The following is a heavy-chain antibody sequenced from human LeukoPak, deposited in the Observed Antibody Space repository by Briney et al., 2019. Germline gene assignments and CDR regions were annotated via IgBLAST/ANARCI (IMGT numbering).Heavy chain of an antibody. Sequence: ASVKVSCKASGYTFTSYYMHWVRQAPGQGLEWMGIINPSGGSTSYAQKFQGRVTMTRNTSTSTVYMELSSLRSENTAVYYCARVGVRGGYFDYWGQGTLVTVSS. CDR3: ARVGVRGGYFDY. CDR2: INPSGGST. V-gene: IGHV1-46*01. D-gene: IGHD3-10*01. CDR1: GYTFTSYY. J-gene: IGHJ4*02.